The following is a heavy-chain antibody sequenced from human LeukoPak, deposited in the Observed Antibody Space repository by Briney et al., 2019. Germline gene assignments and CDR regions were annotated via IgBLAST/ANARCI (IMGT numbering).Heavy chain of an antibody. Sequence: GGSLRLSCAASGFTFSSYTMNWVRQAPGKGLEWVSSISISSRYIYYADSVKGRFTISRDNAKNSLYLQMNSLRAGDTAVYYCARDQYYDSSGADYWGQGTLVTVSS. V-gene: IGHV3-21*01. CDR1: GFTFSSYT. CDR3: ARDQYYDSSGADY. CDR2: ISISSRYI. D-gene: IGHD3-22*01. J-gene: IGHJ4*02.